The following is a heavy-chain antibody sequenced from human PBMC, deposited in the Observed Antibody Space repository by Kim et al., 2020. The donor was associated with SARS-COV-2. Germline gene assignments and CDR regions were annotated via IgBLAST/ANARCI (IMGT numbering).Heavy chain of an antibody. CDR2: IIDSGAIT. J-gene: IGHJ4*02. D-gene: IGHD3-22*01. V-gene: IGHV3-23*01. CDR1: GFCFSSYG. Sequence: GGSLRLSCAASGFCFSSYGMSWVRHAPGKGLEWVSAIIDSGAITYYVGSVRGRFTISRDNSKNMLYLQMDSLRAEDTALYYCTKLGSHYDTTGYYNFDYWGQGTLVTVSS. CDR3: TKLGSHYDTTGYYNFDY.